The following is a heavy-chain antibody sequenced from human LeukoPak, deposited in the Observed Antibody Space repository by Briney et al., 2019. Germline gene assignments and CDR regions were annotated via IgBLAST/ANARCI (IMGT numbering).Heavy chain of an antibody. D-gene: IGHD1-1*01. CDR1: GGSISSGSYS. CDR2: FFYTGNT. V-gene: IGHV4-30-4*07. J-gene: IGHJ3*02. Sequence: SQTLSLTCAVSGGSISSGSYSWGWIRQPPGKGLEWIGYFFYTGNTYYNASLKSRVTISVDTSKNQFSLKVSSVTAADTAVYYCTRGAGSTTSNDAFDIWGQGTMVTVSS. CDR3: TRGAGSTTSNDAFDI.